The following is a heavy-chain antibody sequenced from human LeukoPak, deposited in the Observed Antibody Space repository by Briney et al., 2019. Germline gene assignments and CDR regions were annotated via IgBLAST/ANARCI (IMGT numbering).Heavy chain of an antibody. V-gene: IGHV4-31*03. CDR2: IYYSGST. D-gene: IGHD6-6*01. J-gene: IGHJ4*02. Sequence: PSETLSLTCTVSGGSISSGGYSWSWIRQHPGKGLEWIGYIYYSGSTYYNPSLKSRLTISVDTSKNQFSLKLSSVTAADTAVYYCATRYSTSSIHPVWFDYWGQGTLVTVSS. CDR1: GGSISSGGYS. CDR3: ATRYSTSSIHPVWFDY.